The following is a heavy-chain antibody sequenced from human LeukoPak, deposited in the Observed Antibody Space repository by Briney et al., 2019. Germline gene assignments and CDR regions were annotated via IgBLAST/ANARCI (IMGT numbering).Heavy chain of an antibody. CDR2: ISSSGSTI. CDR1: GFTFSYYY. CDR3: ARAPIAARLYYYYMDV. J-gene: IGHJ6*03. D-gene: IGHD6-6*01. Sequence: GSLRLSCSASGFTFSYYYMSWIRQAPGKGLEWVSYISSSGSTIYYADSVKGRFTISRDNAKNSLYLQMNSLRAEDTAVYYCARAPIAARLYYYYMDVWGKGTTVTVSS. V-gene: IGHV3-11*04.